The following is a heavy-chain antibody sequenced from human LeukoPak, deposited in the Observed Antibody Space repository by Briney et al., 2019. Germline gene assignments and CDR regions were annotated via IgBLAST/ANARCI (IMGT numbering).Heavy chain of an antibody. Sequence: VASVKVSCKASGYTFTGYYMHWVRQAPGQGLEWMGWMNPNSGNTGYAQKFQGRVTMTEDTSTDTAYMELRSLRSDDTAVYYCARQGVTAAENNYFYYYMDFWGKGTTVTVSS. J-gene: IGHJ6*03. CDR2: MNPNSGNT. D-gene: IGHD6-13*01. CDR1: GYTFTGYY. V-gene: IGHV1-8*02. CDR3: ARQGVTAAENNYFYYYMDF.